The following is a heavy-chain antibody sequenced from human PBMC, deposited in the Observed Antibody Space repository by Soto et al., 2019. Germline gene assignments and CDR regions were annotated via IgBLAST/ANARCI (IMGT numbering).Heavy chain of an antibody. CDR1: GFTFSGSA. V-gene: IGHV3-73*02. J-gene: IGHJ6*02. CDR3: IARYYGMDV. Sequence: EVQLVESGGGLVQPGGSLKLSCAASGFTFSGSAMHWVRQASGKGLEWVGRIRSKANSYATAYAASVKGRFTISRDDSKNTAYLQMNSLKTEDTAVYHCIARYYGMDVWGQGTTVTVSS. CDR2: IRSKANSYAT.